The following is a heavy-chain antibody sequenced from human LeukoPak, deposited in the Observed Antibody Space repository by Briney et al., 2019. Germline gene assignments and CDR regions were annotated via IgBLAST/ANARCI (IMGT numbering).Heavy chain of an antibody. CDR1: GYTCTDYY. CDR2: IIPNSGGT. J-gene: IGHJ4*02. Sequence: ASVKVSCKASGYTCTDYYVHWVRLAPGQGLGWMGLIIPNSGGTNYAQKFQGRVTMTRDTSISTAYMALTTLTSDDTAVYYCATPFTRYGYWGQGTLVTVSS. CDR3: ATPFTRYGY. D-gene: IGHD5-18*01. V-gene: IGHV1-2*02.